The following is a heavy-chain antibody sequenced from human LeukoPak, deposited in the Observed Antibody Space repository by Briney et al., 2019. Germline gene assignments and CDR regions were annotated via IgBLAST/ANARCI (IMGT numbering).Heavy chain of an antibody. D-gene: IGHD6-19*01. V-gene: IGHV1-69*05. CDR3: ARSGYSSGWGYMDV. CDR1: GGTFSSYA. Sequence: GASVKVSCKASGGTFSSYAISWVRQAPGQGLEWMGGIIPIFGTANYAQKFQGRVTITTDESTSTAYMELSSLRSEDTAVYYCARSGYSSGWGYMDVWGKGATVTVSS. J-gene: IGHJ6*03. CDR2: IIPIFGTA.